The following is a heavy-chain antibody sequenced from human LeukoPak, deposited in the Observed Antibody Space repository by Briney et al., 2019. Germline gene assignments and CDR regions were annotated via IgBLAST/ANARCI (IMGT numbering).Heavy chain of an antibody. V-gene: IGHV4-4*02. CDR1: GGSISSSNW. Sequence: SGTLSLTCAVSGGSISSSNWWSWVRQPPGKGLECIGEIYHSGSTNYNPSLTSRVTILVDKSKNHFSLRLSSVTAADTAVYYCARGGDYGDPFDYWGQGTLVTVSS. CDR2: IYHSGST. D-gene: IGHD4-17*01. CDR3: ARGGDYGDPFDY. J-gene: IGHJ4*02.